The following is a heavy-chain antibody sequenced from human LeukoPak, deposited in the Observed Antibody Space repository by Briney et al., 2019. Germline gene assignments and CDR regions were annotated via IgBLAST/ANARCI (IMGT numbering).Heavy chain of an antibody. CDR2: IYTSGST. D-gene: IGHD2-8*01. J-gene: IGHJ4*02. V-gene: IGHV4-4*07. Sequence: SETLSLTCTVSGGSISSYYWSWIRQPAGKGLEWIGRIYTSGSTNYNPSLKSRVTISVDKSKNQFSLKLSSVTAADTAVYYCARCSLGYCTNGVCYGHDYWGQGTLVTVSS. CDR3: ARCSLGYCTNGVCYGHDY. CDR1: GGSISSYY.